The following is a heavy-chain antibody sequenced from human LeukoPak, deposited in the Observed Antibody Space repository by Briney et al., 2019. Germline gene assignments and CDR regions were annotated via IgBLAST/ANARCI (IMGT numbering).Heavy chain of an antibody. V-gene: IGHV3-7*02. CDR3: ARLTVTKYDY. J-gene: IGHJ4*02. D-gene: IGHD4-17*01. CDR1: GFAFSSCW. Sequence: AGGSLRLSCAASGFAFSSCWMSWVRRAPGKGLEWVASIKQDGSEKYYVDSVKGRFTISRDNAKNSLYLQMNSLRAEDTAVYSCARLTVTKYDYWGQGTLVTVSS. CDR2: IKQDGSEK.